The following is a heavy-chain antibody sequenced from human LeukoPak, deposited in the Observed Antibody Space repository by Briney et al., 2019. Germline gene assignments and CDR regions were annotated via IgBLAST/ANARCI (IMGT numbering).Heavy chain of an antibody. J-gene: IGHJ4*02. D-gene: IGHD5-24*01. CDR3: ASVEMASQLDY. CDR2: IIPVLGTP. Sequence: SVKVSCKASGYTFTSYYMHWVRQAPGQGLEWMGRIIPVLGTPHYAHNFQGRVTITADRSMSTGYMELSSLRSDDTAVYYCASVEMASQLDYWGQGTLVTVSS. CDR1: GYTFTSYY. V-gene: IGHV1-69*08.